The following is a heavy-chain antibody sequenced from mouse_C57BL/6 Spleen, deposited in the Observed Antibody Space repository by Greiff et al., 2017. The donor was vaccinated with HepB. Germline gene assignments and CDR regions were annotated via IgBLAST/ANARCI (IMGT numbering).Heavy chain of an antibody. V-gene: IGHV1-72*01. J-gene: IGHJ2*01. Sequence: QVKLQQPGAELVKPGASVKLSCKASGYTFTSYWMHWVKQRPGRGLEWIGRIDPNSGGTKYNEKFKSKATLTVDKPSSTAYMQLRSLTSDDSAVFYCARSRDYYGSSQYYFDYWGKGTTLTVSS. D-gene: IGHD1-1*01. CDR3: ARSRDYYGSSQYYFDY. CDR1: GYTFTSYW. CDR2: IDPNSGGT.